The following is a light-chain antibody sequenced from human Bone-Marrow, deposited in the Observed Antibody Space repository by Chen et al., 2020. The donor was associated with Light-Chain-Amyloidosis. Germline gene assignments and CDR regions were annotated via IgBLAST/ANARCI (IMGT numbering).Light chain of an antibody. CDR1: RSNIGSNT. CDR3: AARDDGLNGVV. CDR2: SHT. Sequence: QSLLTQPPSASGTPGQRVTISCSGSRSNIGSNTVNWSQQFPGTAPKVLIYSHTQRPSGAPDLFCGSKSGTAASPVSSGLQSADDADSYCAARDDGLNGVVVGGGTKVTV. V-gene: IGLV1-44*01. J-gene: IGLJ3*02.